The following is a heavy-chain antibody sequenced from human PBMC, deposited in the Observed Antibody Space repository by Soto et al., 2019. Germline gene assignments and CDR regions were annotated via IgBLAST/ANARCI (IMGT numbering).Heavy chain of an antibody. CDR2: INPSGGST. J-gene: IGHJ4*02. CDR3: ARDNRDSSGYYTLYYFDY. Sequence: QVQLVQSGAEVKKPGASVKVSCKASGYTFTSYYMHWVRQAPGQGLAWMGLINPSGGSTSYAQKFQSRVTTTRDTYTNTVYMELSSLRTDDTTVYYCARDNRDSSGYYTLYYFDYWGQGTLVTVSS. CDR1: GYTFTSYY. V-gene: IGHV1-46*01. D-gene: IGHD3-22*01.